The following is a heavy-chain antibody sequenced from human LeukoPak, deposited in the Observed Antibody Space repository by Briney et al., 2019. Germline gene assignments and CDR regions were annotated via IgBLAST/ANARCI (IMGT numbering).Heavy chain of an antibody. CDR2: IYYSGST. V-gene: IGHV4-59*01. D-gene: IGHD3-22*01. Sequence: SSETLSLTCTVSGGSISSYYWSWIRQPPGKGLEWIGYIYYSGSTNYNPSLKSRVTISVDTSKNQFSLKLSSVTAADTAVYYCARGVPIGYDSSGYYGYYFDYWGQGTLVTVSS. CDR3: ARGVPIGYDSSGYYGYYFDY. J-gene: IGHJ4*02. CDR1: GGSISSYY.